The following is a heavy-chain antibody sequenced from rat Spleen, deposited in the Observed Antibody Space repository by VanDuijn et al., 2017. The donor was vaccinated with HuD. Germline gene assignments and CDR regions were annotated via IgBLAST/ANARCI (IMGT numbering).Heavy chain of an antibody. D-gene: IGHD4-6*01. V-gene: IGHV2S12*01. Sequence: VQLKESGPGLVQPSQTLSLTCTVSGFSLTDYSVHWVRQPPGKGLEWIAAISSGGSTYYNSALKSRLSISRDTSKSQVFLKMNSLQTEDTAMYFCARFGGDYWGQGVMVTVSS. CDR2: ISSGGST. J-gene: IGHJ2*01. CDR3: ARFGGDY. CDR1: GFSLTDYS.